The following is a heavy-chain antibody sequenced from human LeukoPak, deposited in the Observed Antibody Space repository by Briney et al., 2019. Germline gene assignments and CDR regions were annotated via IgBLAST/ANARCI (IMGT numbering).Heavy chain of an antibody. CDR3: AKDIQPGLDSGAPCCFDY. J-gene: IGHJ4*02. CDR1: GYTFSRHG. V-gene: IGHV1-18*01. CDR2: VSGYNGNT. Sequence: ASVKVSCKTSGYTFSRHGITWVRQAPGQGLEWMGWVSGYNGNTNYAQNVQGRVTMTTDTSTNTAYMELRSLRSDDTAVYYCAKDIQPGLDSGAPCCFDYWGQGTPVTVSS. D-gene: IGHD3-22*01.